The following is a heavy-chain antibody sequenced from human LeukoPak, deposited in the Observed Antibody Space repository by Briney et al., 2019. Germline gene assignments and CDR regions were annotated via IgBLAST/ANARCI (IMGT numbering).Heavy chain of an antibody. D-gene: IGHD6-19*01. V-gene: IGHV3-7*01. J-gene: IGHJ3*02. CDR1: ALIFSDYW. CDR3: ATSQTTSGRYGNAFDI. Sequence: PGGSLRPSCAASALIFSDYWMSWVRQAPGKGLEWVANIKQDGSEKYYVDSVKGRFTISRDNAKKSLYLQMNSLRAEDTAVYYCATSQTTSGRYGNAFDIWGQGTMVTVSS. CDR2: IKQDGSEK.